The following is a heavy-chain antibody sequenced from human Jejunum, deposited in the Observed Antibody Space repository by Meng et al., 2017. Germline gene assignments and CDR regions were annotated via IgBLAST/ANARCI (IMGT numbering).Heavy chain of an antibody. D-gene: IGHD6-13*01. CDR2: IHSSGST. CDR1: GGSISRTTYN. V-gene: IGHV4-39*07. J-gene: IGHJ3*02. CDR3: ARGFSSSWASCDAFDI. Sequence: SETLSLTCAVSGGSISRTTYNWGWIRQPPGKGLEWIGSIHSSGSTYYNVSLKSRITISLDTSKNQFSLTLSSVSAADTAVYYCARGFSSSWASCDAFDIWGQGTVVTVSS.